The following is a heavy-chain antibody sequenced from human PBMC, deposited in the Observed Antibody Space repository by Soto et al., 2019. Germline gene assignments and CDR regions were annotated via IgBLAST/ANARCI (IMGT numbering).Heavy chain of an antibody. V-gene: IGHV4-31*03. CDR3: ARGGAGEPPH. D-gene: IGHD3-10*01. CDR2: IYDSGNT. CDR1: GGSINSGGYY. Sequence: QVQLQESGPGLVKPSQTLSLTCTVSGGSINSGGYYWSWIRQHPGKGLEWIVYIYDSGNTYYSPSLKSRPTISVDTSKNQFSLRLTSVTAADTAVYYCARGGAGEPPHWGQGTLVIVSS. J-gene: IGHJ4*02.